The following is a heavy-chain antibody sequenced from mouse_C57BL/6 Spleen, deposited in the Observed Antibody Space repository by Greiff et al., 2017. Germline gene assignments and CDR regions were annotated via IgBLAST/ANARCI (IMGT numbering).Heavy chain of an antibody. CDR3: ARSGWDGMDY. CDR1: GYTFTSYW. D-gene: IGHD3-1*01. J-gene: IGHJ4*01. Sequence: QVQLQQPGAELVRPGSSVKLSCKASGYTFTSYWMDWVKQRPGQGLEWIGNIYPSDSETHYNQKFKDKATLTVDKSSSTAYMQLSSLTSEDSAVYYCARSGWDGMDYWGQGTSVTVSS. CDR2: IYPSDSET. V-gene: IGHV1-61*01.